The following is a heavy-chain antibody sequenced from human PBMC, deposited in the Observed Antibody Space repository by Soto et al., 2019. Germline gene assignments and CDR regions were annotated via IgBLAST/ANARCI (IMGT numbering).Heavy chain of an antibody. J-gene: IGHJ6*02. CDR3: ARGGGDTAMVTYYYYYGMDV. V-gene: IGHV3-11*01. Sequence: GGSLRLSCAASGFTFSDYYMSWIRQAPGKGLEWVSYISSSGSTIYYADSVKGRFTISRDNAKNSLYLQMNSLRAEDTAVYYCARGGGDTAMVTYYYYYGMDVWGQGTTVTVSS. CDR1: GFTFSDYY. CDR2: ISSSGSTI. D-gene: IGHD5-18*01.